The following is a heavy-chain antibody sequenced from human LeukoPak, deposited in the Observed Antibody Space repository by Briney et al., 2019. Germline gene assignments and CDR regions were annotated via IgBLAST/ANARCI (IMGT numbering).Heavy chain of an antibody. V-gene: IGHV3-53*01. CDR2: LYSDGNT. CDR1: GFTVITND. Sequence: PGGSLRLSCAASGFTVITNDTTWVRQATGKGLEWVSVLYSDGNTKYADSVQGRFTISRDNSKNTLYLEMNSLSPDDTAVYYCARGVEPLAANTLAYWGQGTLVTVSS. D-gene: IGHD1-14*01. CDR3: ARGVEPLAANTLAY. J-gene: IGHJ4*02.